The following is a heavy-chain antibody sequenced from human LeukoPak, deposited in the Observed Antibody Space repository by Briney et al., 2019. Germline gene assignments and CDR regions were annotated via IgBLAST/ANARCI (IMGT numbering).Heavy chain of an antibody. D-gene: IGHD2/OR15-2a*01. Sequence: GGSLRLSCVASGFTFTKYDMHWVRQPPGKSLQWVSSIGTSGDAYSLDSVEGRFTISREDATDSLHLQMSSLRAEDTAVYYCAKGAAYSTTGXXXYFDYWGQGILVTVSS. J-gene: IGHJ4*02. CDR3: AKGAAYSTTGXXXYFDY. CDR1: GFTFTKYD. V-gene: IGHV3-13*01. CDR2: IGTSGDA.